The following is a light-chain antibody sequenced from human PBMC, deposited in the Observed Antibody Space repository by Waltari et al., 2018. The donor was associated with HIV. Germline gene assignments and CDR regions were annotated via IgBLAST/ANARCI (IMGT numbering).Light chain of an antibody. CDR3: ETWDGNTWV. Sequence: QPVLTQSSSASASLGSSVKLTCTLSSGHRSYIIAWHQQQPGKAPRYLMKLEGSGSYNKGSGVPDRFSGSSSGADRYLTISNVQSEDEADYYGETWDGNTWVFGGGTKLTVL. CDR1: SGHRSYI. J-gene: IGLJ3*02. CDR2: LEGSGSY. V-gene: IGLV4-60*03.